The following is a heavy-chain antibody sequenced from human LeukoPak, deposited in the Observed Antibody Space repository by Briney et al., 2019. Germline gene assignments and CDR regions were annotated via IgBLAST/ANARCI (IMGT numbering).Heavy chain of an antibody. CDR1: GFTFSSYW. D-gene: IGHD3-16*02. CDR2: IKQDGSEK. Sequence: PGGSLRLSCAASGFTFSSYWMSWVRQAPGKGLEWVANIKQDGSEKYYVDSVKGRFTISRDNAKNSLYLQMNSLRAEDTAVYYCARGGGYDYVWGSYLPYYYYYYMDVWGKGTTVTISS. J-gene: IGHJ6*03. V-gene: IGHV3-7*01. CDR3: ARGGGYDYVWGSYLPYYYYYYMDV.